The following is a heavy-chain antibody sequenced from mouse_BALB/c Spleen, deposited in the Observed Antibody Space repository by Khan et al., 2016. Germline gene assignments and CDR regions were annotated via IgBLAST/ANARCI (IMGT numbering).Heavy chain of an antibody. CDR2: ISSGGRYT. V-gene: IGHV5-6*01. CDR3: ARHGGYDYDDVMDY. Sequence: EVELVESGGDLVKPGGSLKLSCAASGFTFSTYAMSWVGQTPDKRLEWVATISSGGRYTYYPDSVKGRFTISRANAKNTLYLQMSSLKSEDTAMYYCARHGGYDYDDVMDYWGQGTSVTVSS. CDR1: GFTFSTYA. D-gene: IGHD2-4*01. J-gene: IGHJ4*01.